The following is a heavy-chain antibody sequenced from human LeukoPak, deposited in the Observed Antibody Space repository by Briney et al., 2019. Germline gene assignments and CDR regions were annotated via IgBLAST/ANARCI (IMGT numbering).Heavy chain of an antibody. J-gene: IGHJ4*02. CDR3: DGGTNYYDSSGYYYRRISDY. CDR1: GGSISSSSYY. CDR2: IYYSGST. Sequence: PSETLSLTCTVSGGSISSSSYYWGWIRQPPGKGLEWIGSIYYSGSTYYNPSLKSRVTISVDTSKNQFSLKLSSVTAADTAVYYCDGGTNYYDSSGYYYRRISDYWGQGTLVTVSS. V-gene: IGHV4-39*07. D-gene: IGHD3-22*01.